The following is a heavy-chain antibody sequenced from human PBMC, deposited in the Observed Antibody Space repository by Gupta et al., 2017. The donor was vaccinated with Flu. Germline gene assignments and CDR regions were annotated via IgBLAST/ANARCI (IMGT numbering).Heavy chain of an antibody. D-gene: IGHD6-19*01. CDR3: ARGPANWLVLPDYYYYYGMDV. V-gene: IGHV1-8*01. CDR2: MNPNSGNT. J-gene: IGHJ6*02. Sequence: EWMGWMNPNSGNTGYAQKFQGRVTMTRNTSISTAYMELSSLRSEDTAVYYCARGPANWLVLPDYYYYYGMDVWGQGTTVTVSS.